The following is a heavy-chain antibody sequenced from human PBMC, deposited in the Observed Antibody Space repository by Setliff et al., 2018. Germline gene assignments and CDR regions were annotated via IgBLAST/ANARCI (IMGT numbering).Heavy chain of an antibody. CDR1: GYTFTSYG. D-gene: IGHD1-1*01. V-gene: IGHV1-69*13. J-gene: IGHJ4*02. CDR3: ARDSQLGFYYFDS. Sequence: SVKVSCKASGYTFTSYGISWVRQAPGQGLEWMGMIIPIFGSPHYAQRFQDRVIITADVSTRTAYMDLSSLRSEDTAIYYCARDSQLGFYYFDSWGRGTLVTVS. CDR2: IIPIFGSP.